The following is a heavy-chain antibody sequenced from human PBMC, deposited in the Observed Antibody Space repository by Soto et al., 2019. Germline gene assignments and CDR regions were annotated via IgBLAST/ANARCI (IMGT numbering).Heavy chain of an antibody. J-gene: IGHJ5*02. CDR2: IYHSGST. CDR3: AGTMVRGVIDNWFDP. Sequence: SETLSLTCAVSGGSISSGGYSWSWIRQPPGKGLEWIGYIYHSGSTYYNPSLKSRVTISVDRSKNQFSLKLSSVTAADTAVYYCAGTMVRGVIDNWFDPWGQGTRVTVSS. V-gene: IGHV4-30-2*02. CDR1: GGSISSGGYS. D-gene: IGHD3-10*01.